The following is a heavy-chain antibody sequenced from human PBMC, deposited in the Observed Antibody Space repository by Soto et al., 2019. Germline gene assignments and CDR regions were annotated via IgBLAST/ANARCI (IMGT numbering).Heavy chain of an antibody. V-gene: IGHV1-3*01. CDR2: INAGNGNT. CDR1: GYTFTSYA. J-gene: IGHJ6*01. Sequence: ASVKVSCKASGYTFTSYAMHWVRQAPGQRLEWMGWINAGNGNTKYSQKFQGRVTITRDTSASTAYMELSSLRSEDTAVYYCARDSPPYSSSWYSYYYYGMDVWGQGTTVTVYS. CDR3: ARDSPPYSSSWYSYYYYGMDV. D-gene: IGHD6-13*01.